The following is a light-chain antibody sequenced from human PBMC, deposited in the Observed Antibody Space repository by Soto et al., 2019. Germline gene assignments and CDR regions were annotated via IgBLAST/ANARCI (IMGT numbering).Light chain of an antibody. Sequence: IVLTLSPGTLSLSPRERATLSCRASQSVNSRIAWDQHQPGQAPRLLISGASSRATAIPDRFSGSGSGTDFTLTISRREPEDYAVYYCQQYGSSPPVTFGGGTKVDI. CDR3: QQYGSSPPVT. J-gene: IGKJ4*01. CDR2: GAS. V-gene: IGKV3-20*01. CDR1: QSVNSRI.